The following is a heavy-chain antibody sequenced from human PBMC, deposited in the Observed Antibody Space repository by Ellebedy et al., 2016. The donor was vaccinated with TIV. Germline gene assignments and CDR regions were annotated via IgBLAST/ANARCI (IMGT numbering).Heavy chain of an antibody. CDR1: GGSFSGYY. D-gene: IGHD4-17*01. CDR3: ARGQNTVTKFDY. Sequence: GSLRLXCAVYGGSFSGYYWSWIRQPPGKGLEWIGEINHSGSTNYNPSLKSRVTISVDTSKNQFSLKLSSVTAADTAVYYCARGQNTVTKFDYWGQGTLVTVSS. J-gene: IGHJ4*02. V-gene: IGHV4-34*01. CDR2: INHSGST.